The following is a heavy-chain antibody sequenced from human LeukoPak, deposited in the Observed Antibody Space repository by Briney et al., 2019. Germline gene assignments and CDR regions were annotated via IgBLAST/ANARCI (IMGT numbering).Heavy chain of an antibody. Sequence: GGSLRLSCAASGFTFSSYWMNWVRQAPGKRLEWVANIKQDGSEKYYVDSVKGRFTISRDNAKNSLYLQMNSLRAEDTAVYYCARDEGTEPPPRGWSSWYYYGMDVWGQGTTVTVSS. J-gene: IGHJ6*02. D-gene: IGHD2-15*01. CDR1: GFTFSSYW. CDR2: IKQDGSEK. V-gene: IGHV3-7*03. CDR3: ARDEGTEPPPRGWSSWYYYGMDV.